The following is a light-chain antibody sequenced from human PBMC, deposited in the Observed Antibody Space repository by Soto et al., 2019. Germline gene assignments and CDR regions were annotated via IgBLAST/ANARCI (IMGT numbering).Light chain of an antibody. CDR1: SSDVGGYNY. Sequence: QSALTQPASVSGSPGQSITISCTGTSSDVGGYNYVSWYQQHPGKAPKFMIYDVSNRPSGVSNRFSGSKSGNTASLTISGLQAEDEADYYCCAYTTSNNRQIVFGTVTKVTVL. CDR3: CAYTTSNNRQIV. CDR2: DVS. J-gene: IGLJ1*01. V-gene: IGLV2-14*01.